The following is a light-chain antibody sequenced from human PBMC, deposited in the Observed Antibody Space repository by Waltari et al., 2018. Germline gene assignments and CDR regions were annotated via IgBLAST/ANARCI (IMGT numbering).Light chain of an antibody. CDR2: WAS. CDR3: QQYYSTPWT. CDR1: QSVLYSANNKNY. Sequence: DIVMTQSQASLAVSLGERATIHCKSSQSVLYSANNKNYVAWYPQKPGQPPKLLIYWASTRESGVPDRFSGSGSGTDFTLTISSLQAEDVAVYYCQQYYSTPWTFGQGTKVEIK. J-gene: IGKJ1*01. V-gene: IGKV4-1*01.